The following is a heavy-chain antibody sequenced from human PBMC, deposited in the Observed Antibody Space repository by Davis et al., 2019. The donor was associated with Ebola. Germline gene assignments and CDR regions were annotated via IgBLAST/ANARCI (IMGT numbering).Heavy chain of an antibody. Sequence: PSETLSLTCTVSGDSISRYYWSWIRQPPGKGLEWIASISYSGSTNYNPSLKSRVTISVDTSKNQFSLNLSSVTAADTAVYYCARQWQRLAWFDPWGQGTLVTVSS. J-gene: IGHJ5*02. D-gene: IGHD6-25*01. CDR3: ARQWQRLAWFDP. V-gene: IGHV4-59*01. CDR2: ISYSGST. CDR1: GDSISRYY.